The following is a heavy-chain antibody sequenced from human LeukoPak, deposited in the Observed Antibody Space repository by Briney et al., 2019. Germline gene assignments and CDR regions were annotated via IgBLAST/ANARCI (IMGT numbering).Heavy chain of an antibody. D-gene: IGHD3-10*01. CDR1: GGSISSYY. J-gene: IGHJ3*02. CDR3: ARGPLRHYYGSGDDAFDI. V-gene: IGHV4-59*01. CDR2: IYYSGST. Sequence: KASETLSLTCTVSGGSISSYYLSWIRQPPGKGLEWIGYIYYSGSTNYNPSLKSRVTISVDTSKNQFSLKLSSVTAADTAVYYCARGPLRHYYGSGDDAFDIWGQGTMVTVSS.